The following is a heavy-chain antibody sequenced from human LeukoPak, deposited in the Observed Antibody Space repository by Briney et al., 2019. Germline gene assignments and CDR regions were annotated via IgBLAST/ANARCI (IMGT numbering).Heavy chain of an antibody. Sequence: PGGSLRLSCAASGFTFSSYAMTWVRQAPGKGLEWVSAISGSGDSTYYADSVKGRFTTSRDSLRAEDTAVYYCAKDQGYYGSGSYKEYFQHWGQGTLVTVSS. D-gene: IGHD3-10*01. CDR3: AKDQGYYGSGSYKEYFQH. CDR1: GFTFSSYA. CDR2: ISGSGDST. V-gene: IGHV3-23*01. J-gene: IGHJ1*01.